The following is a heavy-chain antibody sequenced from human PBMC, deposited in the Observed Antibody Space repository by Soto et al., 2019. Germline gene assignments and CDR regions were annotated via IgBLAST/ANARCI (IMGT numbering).Heavy chain of an antibody. J-gene: IGHJ2*01. CDR3: ARWQRYWYFDL. CDR2: IYYSGST. V-gene: IGHV4-39*01. CDR1: GSSISSSSYY. Sequence: SETLSLTCTISGSSISSSSYYWGWIRQPPGKGLEWIGSIYYSGSTYYNPTLKSRVTICLDTSKNQFSLKLSSVTAADTAVYYCARWQRYWYFDLWGRGTLVTVSS.